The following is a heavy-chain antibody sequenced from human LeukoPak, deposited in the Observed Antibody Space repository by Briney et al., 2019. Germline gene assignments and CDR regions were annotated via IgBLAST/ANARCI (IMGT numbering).Heavy chain of an antibody. Sequence: GRSLRLSCAASGFTFDHYAMHWVRQAPGKGLEWVSSISWNSATIGYAASVRGRFTISRDNAKNSLYLQMNSLRAEDMAFYYCAKDVWPYTYYYDTHPLGGGFDSWGQGTLVTVSS. V-gene: IGHV3-9*03. J-gene: IGHJ4*02. CDR3: AKDVWPYTYYYDTHPLGGGFDS. D-gene: IGHD3-22*01. CDR2: ISWNSATI. CDR1: GFTFDHYA.